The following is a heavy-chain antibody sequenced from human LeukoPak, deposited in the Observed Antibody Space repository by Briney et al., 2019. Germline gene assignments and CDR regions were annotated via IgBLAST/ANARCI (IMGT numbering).Heavy chain of an antibody. CDR3: ARDSSAYYYDSSGYWNYNYYYYYYMDV. D-gene: IGHD3-22*01. J-gene: IGHJ6*03. Sequence: SGGSLRLSCAASAFTFSSYGMHWVRQAPGKGLEWVAFNRYDGSNKYYADSVKGRFTISRDNSKNTLYLQMNSLRAEDTAVYYCARDSSAYYYDSSGYWNYNYYYYYYMDVWGKGTTVTVSS. CDR2: NRYDGSNK. CDR1: AFTFSSYG. V-gene: IGHV3-30*02.